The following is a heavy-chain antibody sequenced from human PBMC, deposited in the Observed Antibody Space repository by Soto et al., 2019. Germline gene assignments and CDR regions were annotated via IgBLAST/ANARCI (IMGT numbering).Heavy chain of an antibody. CDR1: GYTFTSYA. V-gene: IGHV1-3*01. CDR2: INAGNGNT. J-gene: IGHJ1*01. D-gene: IGHD6-13*01. Sequence: ASVKVSCKASGYTFTSYAMHLVRQAPGQRLEWMGWINAGNGNTKYSQKFQGRVTITRDTSASTAYMELSSLRSEDTAVYYCATVHRRIAAAGPTGYFQHWGQGTLVTVSS. CDR3: ATVHRRIAAAGPTGYFQH.